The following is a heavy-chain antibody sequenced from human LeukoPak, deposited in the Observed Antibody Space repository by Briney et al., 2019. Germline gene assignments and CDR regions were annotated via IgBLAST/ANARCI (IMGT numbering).Heavy chain of an antibody. Sequence: GGSLRLSCAASGFTFSTYWMSWVRQAPGKGLEWVANVVQDGSDKYYVDSVKGRFTISRDNAKNSLHLQMNSLRAEDTAVYYCARGRGTMIVVVDRYFDLWGRGTLVTVSS. CDR3: ARGRGTMIVVVDRYFDL. V-gene: IGHV3-7*01. CDR1: GFTFSTYW. CDR2: VVQDGSDK. J-gene: IGHJ2*01. D-gene: IGHD3-22*01.